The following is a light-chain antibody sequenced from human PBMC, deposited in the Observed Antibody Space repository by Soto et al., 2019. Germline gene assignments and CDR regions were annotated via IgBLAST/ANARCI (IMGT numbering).Light chain of an antibody. Sequence: EFVLTQSPGTLSLSPGERATLSCRASQTVRNNYLAWYQQKPGQAPKLLIYDASSRATGIPDRFSGGGSGTDFILTISSLEPEDFAVYYCQQRTNWRITFGQGTRLEIK. CDR3: QQRTNWRIT. V-gene: IGKV3D-20*02. J-gene: IGKJ5*01. CDR1: QTVRNNY. CDR2: DAS.